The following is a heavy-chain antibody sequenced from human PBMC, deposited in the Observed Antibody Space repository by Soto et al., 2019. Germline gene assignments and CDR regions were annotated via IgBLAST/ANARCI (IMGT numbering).Heavy chain of an antibody. CDR1: GFTFSSYS. J-gene: IGHJ6*02. D-gene: IGHD6-19*01. CDR3: ARYVGTAVAGTWVDD. Sequence: GGSLRLSCAASGFTFSSYSMNWVRQAPGKGLEWVSSISSSSSYIYYADSVKGRFTISRDNAKNSLYLQMNSLRAEDTAVYYCARYVGTAVAGTWVDDWGPGPTVTV. V-gene: IGHV3-21*01. CDR2: ISSSSSYI.